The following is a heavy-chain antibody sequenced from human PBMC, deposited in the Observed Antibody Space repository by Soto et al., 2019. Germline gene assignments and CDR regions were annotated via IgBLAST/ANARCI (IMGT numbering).Heavy chain of an antibody. CDR2: ISYDGSNK. J-gene: IGHJ5*02. Sequence: GGSLRLSCAASGFTFSSYAMHWVRQAPGKGLEWVAVISYDGSNKYYADSVKGRFSISRDNSKNTLYLQMNSLRAEDTTVYYCARGRYYGSGNGDWFDPWGQGTLVTVSS. CDR3: ARGRYYGSGNGDWFDP. D-gene: IGHD3-10*01. CDR1: GFTFSSYA. V-gene: IGHV3-30-3*01.